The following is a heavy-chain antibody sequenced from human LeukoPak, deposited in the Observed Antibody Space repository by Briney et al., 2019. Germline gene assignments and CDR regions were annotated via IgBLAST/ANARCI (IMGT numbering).Heavy chain of an antibody. J-gene: IGHJ4*02. CDR1: GYTFTNYA. CDR2: INAGNGDT. Sequence: GASGNVSCKASGYTFTNYAVNWLRQAPGQRLEWMGWINAGNGDTKFSQNYQARVTITRDASASTAYMELSSLTSEDTAVYFCARGLWSAHRREYYFDSWGQGTLVTVSS. V-gene: IGHV1-3*01. D-gene: IGHD3-3*01. CDR3: ARGLWSAHRREYYFDS.